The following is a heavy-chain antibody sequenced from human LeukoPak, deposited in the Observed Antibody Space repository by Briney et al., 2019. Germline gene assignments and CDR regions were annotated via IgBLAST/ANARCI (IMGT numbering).Heavy chain of an antibody. CDR3: ARLQWLEPDYYYYGMDV. J-gene: IGHJ6*02. CDR1: GYTFTSYG. CDR2: ISAYNGNT. Sequence: ASVKVSCKASGYTFTSYGISWVRQAPGQGLEWMGWISAYNGNTNYAQKLQGRVTMTTDTSTSTAYMELRSLRSDDTAVYYCARLQWLEPDYYYYGMDVWGQGTTVTVSS. D-gene: IGHD6-19*01. V-gene: IGHV1-18*01.